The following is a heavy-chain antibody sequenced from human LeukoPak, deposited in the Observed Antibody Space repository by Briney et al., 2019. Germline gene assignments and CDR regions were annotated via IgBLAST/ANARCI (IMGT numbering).Heavy chain of an antibody. Sequence: SETLSLTRAGQGGSFRGYFREWIRPPPGKGPEWVGEINHSGSTNYNPSLKSRVTISVDTSKNQFSLKLSSVTAADTAVYYCARGRIVGATSPLVYWGQGTLVTVSS. V-gene: IGHV4-34*01. CDR1: GGSFRGYF. CDR3: ARGRIVGATSPLVY. D-gene: IGHD1-26*01. J-gene: IGHJ4*02. CDR2: INHSGST.